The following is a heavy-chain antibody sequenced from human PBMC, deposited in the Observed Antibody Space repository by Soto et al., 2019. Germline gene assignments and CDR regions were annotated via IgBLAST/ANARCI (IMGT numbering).Heavy chain of an antibody. D-gene: IGHD5-18*01. V-gene: IGHV3-15*01. CDR1: VLTLSNIR. J-gene: IGHJ4*02. Sequence: GGSLRLSCSASVLTLSNIRRTWVRQAPGKGLEWVGRIKSKSDGETADAAAPVKARFNISRDDSKNTVFLEMNSLKSEDTALYYCAITAMINRDSSTSFDYWGRGTQVTVSS. CDR3: AITAMINRDSSTSFDY. CDR2: IKSKSDGETA.